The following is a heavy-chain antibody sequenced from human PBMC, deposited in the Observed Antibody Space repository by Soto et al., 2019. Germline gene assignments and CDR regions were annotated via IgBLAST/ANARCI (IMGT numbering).Heavy chain of an antibody. CDR3: ARHEYSSSTWDKYYFDY. CDR1: GGSISSGGYY. V-gene: IGHV4-61*08. Sequence: SETLSLTCTVSGGSISSGGYYWSWIRQHPGKGLEWIGYIYYSGSTNYNPSLKSRVTISVDTSKNQFSLKLSSVTAADTAVYYCARHEYSSSTWDKYYFDYWGQGTLVTVSS. J-gene: IGHJ4*02. D-gene: IGHD6-6*01. CDR2: IYYSGST.